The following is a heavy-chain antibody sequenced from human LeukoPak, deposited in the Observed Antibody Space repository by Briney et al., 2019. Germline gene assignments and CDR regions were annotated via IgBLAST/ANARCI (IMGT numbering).Heavy chain of an antibody. Sequence: KPGESLKISCKGSGYSFTSYWIGWVRQMPGKGLGWMGMIYPGDSDTRYSPSFQGQVTISADKSTSTASLQWSSLKASDTAMYYCARRLCSGGSCYYFDYWGQGTLVTVSS. V-gene: IGHV5-51*01. J-gene: IGHJ4*02. D-gene: IGHD2-15*01. CDR1: GYSFTSYW. CDR3: ARRLCSGGSCYYFDY. CDR2: IYPGDSDT.